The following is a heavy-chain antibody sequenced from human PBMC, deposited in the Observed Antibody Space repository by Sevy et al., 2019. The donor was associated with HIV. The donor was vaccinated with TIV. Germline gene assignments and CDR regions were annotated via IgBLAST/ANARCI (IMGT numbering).Heavy chain of an antibody. CDR2: IYPGDSDT. V-gene: IGHV5-51*01. Sequence: GESLKISCKGSGYSFTSYWIGWVRQMPGKGLEWMGIIYPGDSDTRYSPSFQGQVTISADKSISSAYLQWSSLKASDTAMYYWARRGGYGSGGSCDTQYYFDYWGQGTLVTVSS. J-gene: IGHJ4*02. CDR3: ARRGGYGSGGSCDTQYYFDY. CDR1: GYSFTSYW. D-gene: IGHD2-15*01.